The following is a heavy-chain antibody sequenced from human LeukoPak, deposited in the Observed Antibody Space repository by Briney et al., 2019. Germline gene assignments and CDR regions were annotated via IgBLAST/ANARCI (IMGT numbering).Heavy chain of an antibody. Sequence: GGSLRLSCAASGFTFSSYAMTWVRQAPGKGLEWVSVIYSDDRTAYADSVKGRFTISRDKSKNTLYLQMNSLRAEDTAVYYCARDKYGYNPFDYWGQGTLVTVSS. CDR1: GFTFSSYA. CDR3: ARDKYGYNPFDY. CDR2: IYSDDRT. V-gene: IGHV3-66*01. J-gene: IGHJ4*02. D-gene: IGHD5-24*01.